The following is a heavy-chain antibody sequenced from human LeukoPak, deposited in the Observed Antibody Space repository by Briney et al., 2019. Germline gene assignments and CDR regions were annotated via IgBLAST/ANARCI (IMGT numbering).Heavy chain of an antibody. CDR3: AKGGVVTAGWNYYYGMDV. V-gene: IGHV3-11*01. CDR1: GFTFSDYY. Sequence: GGSLRLSCAASGFTFSDYYMSWIRQAPGKGLEWVSYISSSGSTIYYADSVKGRFTISRDNAKNSLYLQMNSLRAEDTAVYYCAKGGVVTAGWNYYYGMDVWGQGTTVTVSS. J-gene: IGHJ6*02. CDR2: ISSSGSTI. D-gene: IGHD2-21*02.